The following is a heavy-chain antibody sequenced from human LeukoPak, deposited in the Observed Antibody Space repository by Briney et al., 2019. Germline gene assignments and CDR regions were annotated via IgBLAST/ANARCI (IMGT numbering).Heavy chain of an antibody. V-gene: IGHV1-2*02. J-gene: IGHJ4*02. CDR1: GYTFTGYY. CDR2: INPNSGDT. Sequence: ASVKVSCKASGYTFTGYYMYWVRQAPGQGLEWMGWINPNSGDTNYAQRFQGRVTMTRDTSISTAYTDLSRMTSDDTAVYYCARVRPRIDGSGTSYLRLYYFDYWGQGTLVTVSS. CDR3: ARVRPRIDGSGTSYLRLYYFDY. D-gene: IGHD3-10*01.